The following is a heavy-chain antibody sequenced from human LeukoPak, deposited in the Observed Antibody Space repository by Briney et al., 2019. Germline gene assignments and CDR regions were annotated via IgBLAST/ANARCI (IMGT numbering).Heavy chain of an antibody. CDR3: ARVARMTTVPRQPTQYWYFDL. CDR1: GFTFSSYA. CDR2: ISSNGGST. J-gene: IGHJ2*01. Sequence: GGSLRLSCSASGFTFSSYAMHWVRQAPGKGLEYVSAISSNGGSTYYADSVKGRFTISRDNSKNTLYLQMSSLRSDDTAVYYCARVARMTTVPRQPTQYWYFDLWGRGTLVTVSS. D-gene: IGHD4-17*01. V-gene: IGHV3-64D*06.